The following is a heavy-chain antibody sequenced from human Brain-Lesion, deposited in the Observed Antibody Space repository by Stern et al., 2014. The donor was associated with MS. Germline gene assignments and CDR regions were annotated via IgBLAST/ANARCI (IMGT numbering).Heavy chain of an antibody. V-gene: IGHV3-7*01. CDR1: GFTFRFYW. J-gene: IGHJ4*02. Sequence: EMQLVESGGGLVQPGGSLRLSCAASGFTFRFYWMNWVRQTPGQGLEWVANIKQDGSEKFYVDSVKGRFTISRDNTWNSLYLQMNSLRVEDTAVYYCARSDYDYVWGSNRYRTTRYFFDYWSQGTLVSVSS. CDR2: IKQDGSEK. D-gene: IGHD3-16*02. CDR3: ARSDYDYVWGSNRYRTTRYFFDY.